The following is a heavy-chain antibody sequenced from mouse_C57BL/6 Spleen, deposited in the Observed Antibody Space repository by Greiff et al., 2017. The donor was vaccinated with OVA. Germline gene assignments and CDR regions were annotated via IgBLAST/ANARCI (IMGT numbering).Heavy chain of an antibody. CDR3: ARGGY. J-gene: IGHJ2*01. CDR1: GYTFTDYY. V-gene: IGHV1-26*01. Sequence: VQLQQSGPELVKPGASVKLSCKASGYTFTDYYMNWVKQSPGKSLEWIGDINPNNGGTSYNQKFKGKATLTVDTSSSTAYMELRSLTSEDSADYCCARGGYWGQGTTLTVSS. CDR2: INPNNGGT.